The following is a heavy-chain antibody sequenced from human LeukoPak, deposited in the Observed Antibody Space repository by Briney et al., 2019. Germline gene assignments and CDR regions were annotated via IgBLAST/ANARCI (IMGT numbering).Heavy chain of an antibody. V-gene: IGHV3-48*03. J-gene: IGHJ4*02. CDR3: ARRLDS. CDR1: GFTVSTYE. CDR2: ISSSGSTT. Sequence: GGSLRLSCAASGFTVSTYEMNWVRQAPGKGLEWVSYISSSGSTTYYADSVKGRFTISKDNAKNSLSLQMNSLRAEDTALYYCARRLDSWGQGTLVTVSS.